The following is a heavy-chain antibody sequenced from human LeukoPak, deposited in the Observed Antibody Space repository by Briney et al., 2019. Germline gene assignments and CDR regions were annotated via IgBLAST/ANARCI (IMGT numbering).Heavy chain of an antibody. CDR3: ARDGWGPYGSTSDY. D-gene: IGHD6-13*01. J-gene: IGHJ4*02. Sequence: GGSLRLSCAASGFSFSSYWMSWVRQAPGKGLEWVANIKQDGSEKYYVDSVKGRFTISRDNAKNSLYLQMNSLRAEDTAVYYCARDGWGPYGSTSDYWGQGTLVTVSS. V-gene: IGHV3-7*03. CDR2: IKQDGSEK. CDR1: GFSFSSYW.